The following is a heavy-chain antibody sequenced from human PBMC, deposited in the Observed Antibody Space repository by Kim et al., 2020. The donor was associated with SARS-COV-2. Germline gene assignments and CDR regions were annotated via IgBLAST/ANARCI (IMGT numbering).Heavy chain of an antibody. V-gene: IGHV1-69*13. Sequence: SVKVSCKASGGTFSSYAISWVRQAPGQGLEWMGGIIPIFGTANYAQKFQGRVTITADESTSTAYMELSSLRSEDTAVYYCARSVFGELSHYLGSFDYWGQGTLVTVSS. D-gene: IGHD3-10*02. CDR3: ARSVFGELSHYLGSFDY. CDR2: IIPIFGTA. J-gene: IGHJ4*02. CDR1: GGTFSSYA.